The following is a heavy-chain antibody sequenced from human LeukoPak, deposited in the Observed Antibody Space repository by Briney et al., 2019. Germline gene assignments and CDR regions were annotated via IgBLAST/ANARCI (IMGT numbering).Heavy chain of an antibody. J-gene: IGHJ4*02. V-gene: IGHV4-34*01. CDR1: GGSFSGYY. Sequence: ASETLSLTCAIYGGSFSGYYWSWIRQPPGKGLEGIGEINHSGSTNYNPSLKSRVTISVDTSKNQFSLKLSSVTAADTAVYYCNGYCSSTSCYGGGYWGQGTLVTVSS. CDR2: INHSGST. CDR3: NGYCSSTSCYGGGY. D-gene: IGHD2-2*03.